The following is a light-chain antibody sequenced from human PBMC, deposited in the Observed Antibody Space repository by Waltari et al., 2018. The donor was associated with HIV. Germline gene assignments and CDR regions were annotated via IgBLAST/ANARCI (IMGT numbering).Light chain of an antibody. CDR3: QSADSNGTYPVV. Sequence: SYELTQPPSVSVSPGQTARITCSGDALPTKYAYWYQQKPGQAPVGVIYKDSERPSGIPERVSGASSGTTVTLTISVVQAEDEADYYCQSADSNGTYPVVFGGGTKLTVL. CDR1: ALPTKY. J-gene: IGLJ2*01. V-gene: IGLV3-25*03. CDR2: KDS.